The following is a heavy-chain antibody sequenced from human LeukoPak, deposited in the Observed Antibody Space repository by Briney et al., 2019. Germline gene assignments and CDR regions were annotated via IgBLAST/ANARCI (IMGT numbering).Heavy chain of an antibody. V-gene: IGHV3-11*04. J-gene: IGHJ6*03. D-gene: IGHD3-22*01. CDR2: ISSSGSTI. Sequence: GGSLRLSCAASGFTFSDYYMSWIRQAPGKGLEWVSYISSSGSTIYYADPVKGRFTISRDNAKNSLYLQMNSLRAEDTAVYYCAREVDYYDSSGYPYYYYYMDVWGKGTTVTVSS. CDR1: GFTFSDYY. CDR3: AREVDYYDSSGYPYYYYYMDV.